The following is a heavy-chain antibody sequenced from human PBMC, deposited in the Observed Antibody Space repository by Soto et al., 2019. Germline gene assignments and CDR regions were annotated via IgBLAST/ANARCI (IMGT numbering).Heavy chain of an antibody. D-gene: IGHD1-26*01. Sequence: GGSLRLSCAASGFTFSSYWMSWVRQAPGKGLEWVANIKQDGSEKYYVDSVKGRFTISRDNAKNSLYLQMNSLRAEDTAVYYCARDDVGAGDWEINEGYYYYYGMDVWGQGTTVTVSS. V-gene: IGHV3-7*05. CDR2: IKQDGSEK. J-gene: IGHJ6*02. CDR3: ARDDVGAGDWEINEGYYYYYGMDV. CDR1: GFTFSSYW.